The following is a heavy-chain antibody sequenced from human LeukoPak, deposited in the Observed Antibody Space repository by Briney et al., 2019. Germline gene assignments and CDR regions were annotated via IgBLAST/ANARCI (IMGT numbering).Heavy chain of an antibody. V-gene: IGHV3-9*01. CDR1: GFTFDDYA. D-gene: IGHD3-10*01. CDR2: ISWNSGSI. Sequence: GGSLRLSCAASGFTFDDYAMPWVRQAPGKGLEWVSGISWNSGSIGYADSVKGRFTISRDNAKNSLYLQMNSLRAEDTAVYYCARDSGPKKTEYFQHWGQGTLVTVSS. J-gene: IGHJ1*01. CDR3: ARDSGPKKTEYFQH.